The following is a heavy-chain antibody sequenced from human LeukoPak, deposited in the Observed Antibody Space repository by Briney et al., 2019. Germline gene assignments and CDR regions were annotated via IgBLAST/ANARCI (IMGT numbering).Heavy chain of an antibody. J-gene: IGHJ5*02. Sequence: ASVKVSCKASGYTFTSYGISWVRQAPGQGLEWMGWINPNSGGTNYAQKFQGRVTMTRDTSISTAYMELSRLRSDDTAVYYCASQMYYDFWSGYYKVHWFDPWGQGTLVTVSS. V-gene: IGHV1-2*02. CDR1: GYTFTSYG. CDR3: ASQMYYDFWSGYYKVHWFDP. CDR2: INPNSGGT. D-gene: IGHD3-3*01.